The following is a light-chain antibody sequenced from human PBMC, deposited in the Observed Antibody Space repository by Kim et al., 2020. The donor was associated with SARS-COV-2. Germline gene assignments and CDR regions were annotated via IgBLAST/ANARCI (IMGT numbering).Light chain of an antibody. Sequence: PGKTARITCGGNNIGSKSVHWYQQKPGQAPVLVIYYDSDRPSGIPERFSGSNSGNTATLTISRVEAGDEADYYCQVWDSSSDPSRVFGGGTQLTVL. J-gene: IGLJ3*02. V-gene: IGLV3-21*04. CDR2: YDS. CDR1: NIGSKS. CDR3: QVWDSSSDPSRV.